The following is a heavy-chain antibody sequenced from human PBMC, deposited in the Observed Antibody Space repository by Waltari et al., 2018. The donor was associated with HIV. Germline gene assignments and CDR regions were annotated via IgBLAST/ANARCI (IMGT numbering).Heavy chain of an antibody. CDR2: IYYTGDT. D-gene: IGHD3-9*01. CDR1: GAPMRRKNSY. CDR3: ARQHAYTSDWFSQASFFNY. Sequence: LQLKESGPGLVKPSDTLSLTCAVSGAPMRRKNSYLAWIRQSPGERLEWIATIYYTGDTYFVPSLKNRTSISVDSSKNLLSLSLASVTAADTAIYYCARQHAYTSDWFSQASFFNYWGPGTLVTVSS. V-gene: IGHV4-39*01. J-gene: IGHJ1*01.